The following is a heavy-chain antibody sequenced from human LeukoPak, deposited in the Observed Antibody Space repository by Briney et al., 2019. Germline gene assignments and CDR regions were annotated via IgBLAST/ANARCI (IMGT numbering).Heavy chain of an antibody. CDR2: ISYDGSNK. V-gene: IGHV3-30*18. Sequence: PGGSLRLSCAASGFTFSSYGMHWVRQAPGKGLEWVAVISYDGSNKYYADSVKGRFTISRDNSKNTLYLQMNSLRAEDTAVYYCAKGYCSGGTCYYSYWGQGTLVTVSS. D-gene: IGHD2-15*01. CDR3: AKGYCSGGTCYYSY. CDR1: GFTFSSYG. J-gene: IGHJ4*02.